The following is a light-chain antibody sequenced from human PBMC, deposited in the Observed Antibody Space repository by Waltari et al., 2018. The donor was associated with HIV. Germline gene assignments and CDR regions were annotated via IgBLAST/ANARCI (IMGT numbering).Light chain of an antibody. CDR3: QSYDRRLMWV. Sequence: HSLLTQPPSVSGAPGQRVTISCTGNSSNMGAGYDVHWYQKYPGTATNLLIFQHSNRPSGVPDRFSGSKSVTSASLVITGLQAEDEADYYCQSYDRRLMWVFGGGTSLTV. CDR1: SSNMGAGYD. V-gene: IGLV1-40*01. CDR2: QHS. J-gene: IGLJ2*01.